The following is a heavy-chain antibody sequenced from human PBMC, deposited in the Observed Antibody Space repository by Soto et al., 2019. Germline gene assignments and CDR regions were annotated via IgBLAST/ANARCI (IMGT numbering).Heavy chain of an antibody. J-gene: IGHJ5*02. CDR3: ARDLTPPYCSSTSCFTNWFDP. V-gene: IGHV1-3*01. CDR2: INAGNGNT. Sequence: QVQLVQSGAEVKKPGASVKVSCKASGYTFTSYAMHWVRQAPRQRLEWMGWINAGNGNTKYSQKFQGRVTITRDTSASTAYMELSSLRSEDTAVYYCARDLTPPYCSSTSCFTNWFDPWGQGTLVTVSS. D-gene: IGHD2-2*02. CDR1: GYTFTSYA.